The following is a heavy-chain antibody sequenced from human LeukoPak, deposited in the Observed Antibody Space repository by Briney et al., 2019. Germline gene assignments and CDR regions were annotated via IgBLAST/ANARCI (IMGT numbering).Heavy chain of an antibody. CDR3: ARIIMVRGVDIDY. V-gene: IGHV4-39*01. D-gene: IGHD3-10*01. CDR1: GGSISSSPYY. CDR2: IYYSGST. Sequence: SETLSLTCTVSGGSISSSPYYWGWIRQPPGKGLEWIGRIYYSGSTYYNPSLKSRFTISVDTSKNQFSLKLSSVTAADTAVYYCARIIMVRGVDIDYWGQGTLVTVSS. J-gene: IGHJ4*02.